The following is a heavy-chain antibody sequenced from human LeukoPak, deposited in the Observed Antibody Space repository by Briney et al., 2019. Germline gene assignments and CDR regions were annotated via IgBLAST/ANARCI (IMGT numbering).Heavy chain of an antibody. CDR2: IYYSGST. CDR3: ASSLVPAAIPYYYYYYMDV. D-gene: IGHD2-2*01. CDR1: GGSFSGYY. Sequence: SETLSLTCAVYGGSFSGYYWSWIRQPPGKGLEWIGYIYYSGSTNYNPSLKSRVTISVDTSKNQFSLKLSSVTAADTAVYYCASSLVPAAIPYYYYYYMDVWGKGTTVTVSS. J-gene: IGHJ6*03. V-gene: IGHV4-59*01.